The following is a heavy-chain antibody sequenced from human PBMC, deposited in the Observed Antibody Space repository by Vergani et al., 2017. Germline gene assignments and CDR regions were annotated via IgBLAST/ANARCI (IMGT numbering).Heavy chain of an antibody. CDR3: AREDWNDLINDY. CDR2: IYYSGST. CDR1: GGSISSSSYY. D-gene: IGHD1-1*01. Sequence: QLQLQESGPGLVKPSETLSLTCTVSGGSISSSSYYWGWIRQPPGKVLEWIGSIYYSGSTYYNPSLKSRVTISVDTSKNQFSLKLSSVTAADTAVYDCAREDWNDLINDYWGQGTLVTVSS. V-gene: IGHV4-39*07. J-gene: IGHJ4*02.